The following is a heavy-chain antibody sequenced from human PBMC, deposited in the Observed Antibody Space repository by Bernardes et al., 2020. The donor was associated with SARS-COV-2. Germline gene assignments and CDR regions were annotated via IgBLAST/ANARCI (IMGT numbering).Heavy chain of an antibody. J-gene: IGHJ4*02. CDR1: GFTFSSYA. CDR2: ITGSGDRT. Sequence: VGSLILSCAASGFTFSSYAMSWVRQAPGKGLEWVSFITGSGDRTVDADSVKGRFTISRDNFQNTLYLQMNSLRAEDTAVYYCAREPNRRADFWGQGTLVTVSS. CDR3: AREPNRRADF. V-gene: IGHV3-23*01.